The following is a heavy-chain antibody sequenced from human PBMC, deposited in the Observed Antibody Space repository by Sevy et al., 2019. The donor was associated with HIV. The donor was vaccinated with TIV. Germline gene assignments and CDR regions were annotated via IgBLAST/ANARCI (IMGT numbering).Heavy chain of an antibody. V-gene: IGHV3-23*01. CDR2: ISGRGETT. Sequence: GGSLRLSCGASGFTFSSYAMSWVRQAPGKGLEWVSVISGRGETTYYADSVKGRLTRSRDNSRNTLYLQMNSLRAEDTAVYYCAKDRRYGDIGLFDYWGQGTLVTVSS. D-gene: IGHD4-17*01. J-gene: IGHJ4*02. CDR3: AKDRRYGDIGLFDY. CDR1: GFTFSSYA.